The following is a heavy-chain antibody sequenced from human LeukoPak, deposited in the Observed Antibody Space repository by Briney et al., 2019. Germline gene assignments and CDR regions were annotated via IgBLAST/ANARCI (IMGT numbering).Heavy chain of an antibody. Sequence: PSETLSLTCTVSGGSITKGGYYWSWIRQHPGKGLEWIGHIYYSGTTSYNASLKTRVTISVDTSKNHFSLNLTSVTAADTAVYYCARDGFSNYGGTGPTFDSWGQGTLVTVSS. CDR3: ARDGFSNYGGTGPTFDS. CDR2: IYYSGTT. J-gene: IGHJ4*02. CDR1: GGSITKGGYY. V-gene: IGHV4-31*03. D-gene: IGHD4-11*01.